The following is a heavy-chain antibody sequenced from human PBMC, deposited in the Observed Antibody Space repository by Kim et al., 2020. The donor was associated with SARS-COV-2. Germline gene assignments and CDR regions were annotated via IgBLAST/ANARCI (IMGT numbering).Heavy chain of an antibody. V-gene: IGHV4-34*01. J-gene: IGHJ4*02. D-gene: IGHD4-17*01. Sequence: SETLSLTCAVYGGSFSGYYWSWIRQPPGKGLEWIGEINHSGSTNYNPSLKSRVTISVDTSKNQFSLKLSSVTAADTAVYYCARLSTVVTRGYWGQGTLVTVSS. CDR1: GGSFSGYY. CDR2: INHSGST. CDR3: ARLSTVVTRGY.